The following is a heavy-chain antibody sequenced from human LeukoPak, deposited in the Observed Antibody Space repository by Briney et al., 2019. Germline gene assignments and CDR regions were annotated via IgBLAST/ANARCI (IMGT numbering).Heavy chain of an antibody. D-gene: IGHD4-17*01. J-gene: IGHJ3*02. CDR1: DDSFSSHY. Sequence: SETLSLTCAVSDDSFSSHYWTWIRQPPGKGLEWIGYISYIGSTNYNPSLKSRVTISIDTSKNQFSLKLSSVTAADTAVYYCARDLVTVTKGFDIWGQGTMVGVSS. V-gene: IGHV4-59*11. CDR2: ISYIGST. CDR3: ARDLVTVTKGFDI.